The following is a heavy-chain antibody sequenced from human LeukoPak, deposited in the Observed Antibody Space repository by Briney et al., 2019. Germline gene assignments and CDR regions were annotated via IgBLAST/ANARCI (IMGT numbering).Heavy chain of an antibody. V-gene: IGHV4-34*01. CDR1: GFTFSDYA. CDR3: ARLPCIAAHCYYYMDV. CDR2: INHSGST. J-gene: IGHJ6*03. Sequence: PGGSLRLSCAASGFTFSDYAMTWVRQAPGKGLEWIGEINHSGSTNYNPSLKSRVTISVDTSKNQFSLKLSSVTAADTAVYYCARLPCIAAHCYYYMDVWGKGTTVTVSS. D-gene: IGHD6-13*01.